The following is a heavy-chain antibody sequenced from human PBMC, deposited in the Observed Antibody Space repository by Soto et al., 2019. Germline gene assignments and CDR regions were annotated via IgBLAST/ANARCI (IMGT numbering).Heavy chain of an antibody. CDR1: GGTFSSYT. Sequence: QVQLVQSGAEVKKPGSSVKVSCKASGGTFSSYTISWVRQAPGQGLEWMGRIIPILSIANYAQKFQGRVTITADKSTSTAYMELSSLRSEDTAVYYCARDQITMVRGVIFLDWGQGTLVTVSS. CDR2: IIPILSIA. CDR3: ARDQITMVRGVIFLD. V-gene: IGHV1-69*08. D-gene: IGHD3-10*01. J-gene: IGHJ4*02.